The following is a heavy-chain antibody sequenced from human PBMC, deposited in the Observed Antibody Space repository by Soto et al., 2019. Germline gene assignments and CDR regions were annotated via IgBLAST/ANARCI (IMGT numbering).Heavy chain of an antibody. CDR1: GGSISSGGYS. J-gene: IGHJ4*02. CDR3: ASRRDGYNYYGY. D-gene: IGHD5-12*01. CDR2: IYHSGST. V-gene: IGHV4-30-2*01. Sequence: QLQLQESGSGLVKPSQTLSLTCAVCGGSISSGGYSWSWIRQPPGKGLEWIGYIYHSGSTYYNPSLKSRVTISVDRSKNQFSLKLSSVTAADTAVYYCASRRDGYNYYGYWGQGTLVTVSS.